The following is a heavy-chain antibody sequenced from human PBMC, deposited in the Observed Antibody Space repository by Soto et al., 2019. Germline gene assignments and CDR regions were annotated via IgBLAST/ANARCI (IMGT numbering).Heavy chain of an antibody. CDR1: GFIFKNYA. J-gene: IGHJ4*02. V-gene: IGHV3-30*04. Sequence: GGSLRLSCAVSGFIFKNYALNWVRQAPGKGLEWVASITRDGYNKYYADSVKGRFTISRDNSKNTLSLQMTALRVEDSSVYYCTKSSGGSSSVGMDYWGPGTLVTAPQ. CDR2: ITRDGYNK. D-gene: IGHD6-6*01. CDR3: TKSSGGSSSVGMDY.